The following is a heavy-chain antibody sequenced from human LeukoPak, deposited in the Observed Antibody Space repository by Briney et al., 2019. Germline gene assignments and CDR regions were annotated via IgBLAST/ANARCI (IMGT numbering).Heavy chain of an antibody. Sequence: GGSLRLSCVDSGFTFSRHSMNWVRQAPGKGLEWVSYINGGGSPIYYANSVRGRFTISRDNAKNSLYLQMNSLRAEDTAVYYCAKERGSTTHYYDSSGYYDYWGQGTLVTVSS. V-gene: IGHV3-48*01. J-gene: IGHJ4*02. CDR3: AKERGSTTHYYDSSGYYDY. CDR1: GFTFSRHS. D-gene: IGHD3-22*01. CDR2: INGGGSPI.